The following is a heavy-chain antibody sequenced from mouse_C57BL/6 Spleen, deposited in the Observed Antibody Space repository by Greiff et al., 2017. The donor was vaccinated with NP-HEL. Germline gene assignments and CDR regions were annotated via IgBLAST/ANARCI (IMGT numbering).Heavy chain of an antibody. CDR1: GYSITSGYY. J-gene: IGHJ2*01. V-gene: IGHV3-6*01. Sequence: EVQLQQSGPGLVKPSQSLSLTCSVTGYSITSGYYWNWIRQFPGNKLEWMGYISYDGSNNYNPSLKNRISITRDTSKNQFFLKLNSVTTEDTATYYCARGLTGTGDYWGQGTTLTVSS. D-gene: IGHD4-1*01. CDR2: ISYDGSN. CDR3: ARGLTGTGDY.